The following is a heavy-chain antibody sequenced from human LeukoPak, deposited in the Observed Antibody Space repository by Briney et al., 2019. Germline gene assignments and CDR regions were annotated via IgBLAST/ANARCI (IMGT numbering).Heavy chain of an antibody. V-gene: IGHV3-48*02. D-gene: IGHD3-10*01. CDR2: ISSSSSTI. J-gene: IGHJ3*02. CDR3: ARDLSGRYAFDI. Sequence: GGSLRLSCAASGFTFSNYAMSWVRQAPGKGLEWVSYISSSSSTIYYADSVKGRFTISRDNAKNSLYLQMNSLRDEDTAVYYCARDLSGRYAFDIRGQGTMVTVSS. CDR1: GFTFSNYA.